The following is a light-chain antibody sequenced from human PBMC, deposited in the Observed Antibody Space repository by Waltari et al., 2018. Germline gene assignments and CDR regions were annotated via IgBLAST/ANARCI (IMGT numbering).Light chain of an antibody. CDR1: SSDVGGYNY. V-gene: IGLV2-11*01. CDR3: CSYAARYTFV. J-gene: IGLJ1*01. Sequence: QSALTQPRSVSGSPGQSVTISCTGTSSDVGGYNYVSWYQQHPGKAPKLIIYDVTQRPSGVPARLSGSKSGNTASLTISGLQAEDEADYYCCSYAARYTFVFGTGTKVTVL. CDR2: DVT.